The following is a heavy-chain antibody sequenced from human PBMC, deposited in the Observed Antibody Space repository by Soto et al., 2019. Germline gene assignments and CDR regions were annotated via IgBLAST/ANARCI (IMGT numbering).Heavy chain of an antibody. V-gene: IGHV1-69*01. CDR2: IIPIFGTA. CDR3: ARGRTQNYYDSSGYPYYFDY. J-gene: IGHJ4*02. CDR1: GGTFSSYA. Sequence: QVQLVQSGAEVKKPGSSVKVSCKASGGTFSSYAISWVRQAPGQGLKWMGGIIPIFGTANYAQKFQGRVTITADESTSTAYMELSSLRSEDTAVYYCARGRTQNYYDSSGYPYYFDYWGQGTLVTVSS. D-gene: IGHD3-22*01.